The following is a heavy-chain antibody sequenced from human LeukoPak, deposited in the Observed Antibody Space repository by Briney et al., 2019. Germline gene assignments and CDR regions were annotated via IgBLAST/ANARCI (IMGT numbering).Heavy chain of an antibody. J-gene: IGHJ4*02. D-gene: IGHD3-10*01. CDR1: GVTFSTYG. Sequence: PGGSLRLSCVASGVTFSTYGMNCVRQAPGQGLEWVSYISSGSSAIYYADSVKGRFTISRDNAKNSLYLQMSSLRDEDTAVYYCAGVQGSSGRLGYWGQGTLVTVSS. CDR3: AGVQGSSGRLGY. V-gene: IGHV3-48*02. CDR2: ISSGSSAI.